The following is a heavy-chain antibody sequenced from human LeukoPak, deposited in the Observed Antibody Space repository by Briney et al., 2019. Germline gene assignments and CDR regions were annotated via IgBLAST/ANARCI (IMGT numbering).Heavy chain of an antibody. CDR2: IIPILGIA. D-gene: IGHD3-16*01. CDR1: GGTFSSYA. V-gene: IGHV1-69*04. Sequence: SVKVSCKASGGTFSSYAISWVRQAPGQGLEWMGRIIPILGIANYAQKFQGRVTITADKSTSTAYMELSSLRSEDTAVYYCARGGVHNWFDPWGQGTLVTVSS. J-gene: IGHJ5*02. CDR3: ARGGVHNWFDP.